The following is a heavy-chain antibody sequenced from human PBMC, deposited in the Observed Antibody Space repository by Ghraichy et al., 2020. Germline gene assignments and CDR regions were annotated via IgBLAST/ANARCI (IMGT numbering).Heavy chain of an antibody. CDR3: ARDSVDTYCGGDCYYDY. D-gene: IGHD2-21*01. V-gene: IGHV3-11*01. J-gene: IGHJ4*02. CDR1: GFTFSDYY. Sequence: GGSLRLSCAASGFTFSDYYMSWIRQAPGKGLEWVSYISSSGRTIYYADSVKGRFTISRHNAKNSLYLQMNSLRAEDTAVYYCARDSVDTYCGGDCYYDYWGQGTLVTVSS. CDR2: ISSSGRTI.